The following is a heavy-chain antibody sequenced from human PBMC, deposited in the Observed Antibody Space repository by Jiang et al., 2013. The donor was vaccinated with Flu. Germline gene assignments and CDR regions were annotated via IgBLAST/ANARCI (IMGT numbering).Heavy chain of an antibody. Sequence: IIYPGDSDTRYSPSLQGQVTISADKSISTAYLQWSSLKASDTAMYYCARTAQPGELLRDGYYFDYWGQGTLVTVSS. CDR2: IYPGDSDT. CDR3: ARTAQPGELLRDGYYFDY. J-gene: IGHJ4*02. D-gene: IGHD1-26*01. V-gene: IGHV5-51*01.